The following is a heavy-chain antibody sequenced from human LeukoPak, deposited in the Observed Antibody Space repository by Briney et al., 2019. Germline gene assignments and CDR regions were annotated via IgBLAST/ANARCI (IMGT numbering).Heavy chain of an antibody. D-gene: IGHD3-3*01. V-gene: IGHV1-2*02. CDR2: INPNSGGT. CDR3: ARVSYYDFWSGYYTRDRPYYGMDV. CDR1: GYTFTGYY. J-gene: IGHJ6*02. Sequence: ASVKVSCKASGYTFTGYYMHWVRQAPGQGLEWMGWINPNSGGTNYAQKFQGRVTMTRDTSISTAYMELSRLRSDDTAVYYCARVSYYDFWSGYYTRDRPYYGMDVWGQGTTVTVSS.